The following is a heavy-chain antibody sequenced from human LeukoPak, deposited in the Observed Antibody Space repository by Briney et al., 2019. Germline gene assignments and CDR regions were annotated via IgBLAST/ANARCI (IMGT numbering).Heavy chain of an antibody. Sequence: GGSLRLSCAASGFTFSRYSMNWVRQAPGKGLEWVSSISGSSSYIYYADSMKGRFTISRDNAKKSVYLQMNSLRAEDTAVYYCATTYYYGSGSYDYYYYMDVWGKGTTVTISS. CDR3: ATTYYYGSGSYDYYYYMDV. D-gene: IGHD3-10*01. V-gene: IGHV3-21*01. CDR2: ISGSSSYI. CDR1: GFTFSRYS. J-gene: IGHJ6*03.